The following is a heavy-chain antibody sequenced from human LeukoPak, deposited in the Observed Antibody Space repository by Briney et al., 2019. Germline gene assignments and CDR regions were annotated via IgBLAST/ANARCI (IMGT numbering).Heavy chain of an antibody. J-gene: IGHJ6*03. V-gene: IGHV3-9*01. CDR3: AKDGYCSGGSCYSGPPTYYYYYYMDV. CDR1: GFTFDDYA. CDR2: ISWNSGSI. Sequence: GRSLRLSCAASGFTFDDYAMHWVRQAPGKGLELVSGISWNSGSIGYADSVKGRFTISRDNAKNSLYLQMNSLRAEDTALYYCAKDGYCSGGSCYSGPPTYYYYYYMDVWGKGTTVTVSS. D-gene: IGHD2-15*01.